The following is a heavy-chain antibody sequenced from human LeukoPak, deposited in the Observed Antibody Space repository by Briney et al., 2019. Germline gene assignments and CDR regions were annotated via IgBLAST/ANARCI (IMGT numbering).Heavy chain of an antibody. Sequence: SETLSLTSTVSGDSISSGNFYWGWIRQPPGKELQWIGSIYYNGITHYNPSLESRVTISADTSTNEFSLKLRSVTAADTAMYYCARDHGDFVQHDWGQGTLVTVSS. J-gene: IGHJ4*02. CDR3: ARDHGDFVQHD. CDR2: IYYNGIT. D-gene: IGHD4-17*01. V-gene: IGHV4-39*01. CDR1: GDSISSGNFY.